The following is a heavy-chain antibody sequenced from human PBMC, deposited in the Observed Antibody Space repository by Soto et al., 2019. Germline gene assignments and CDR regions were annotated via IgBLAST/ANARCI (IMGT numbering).Heavy chain of an antibody. J-gene: IGHJ4*02. CDR2: IHYSGST. CDR1: GGSISGYY. Sequence: VQLQESGPGLVKPSETLSLTCTVSGGSISGYYWSWIRPSPGKGLEWIGYIHYSGSTNYNPSLKSLVTISVDTSKNQRSLKLSSVTAADTVVYYCTRGSAAGKKSPFDYWGQGTLVTVSS. CDR3: TRGSAAGKKSPFDY. D-gene: IGHD6-13*01. V-gene: IGHV4-59*01.